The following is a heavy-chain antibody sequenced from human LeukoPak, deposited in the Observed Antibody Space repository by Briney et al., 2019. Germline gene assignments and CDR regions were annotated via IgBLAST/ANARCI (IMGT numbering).Heavy chain of an antibody. J-gene: IGHJ2*01. CDR1: GLTVSADS. CDR2: IQGGGGK. D-gene: IGHD1-26*01. V-gene: IGHV3-66*02. CDR3: ARLRSGNPRLRYFDR. Sequence: GGSLRLSCAGSGLTVSADSMSWVRQAPGKGLEWVSIIQGGGGKYYAESVQGRFSVSRDNSKNILFLQMNSLRTKDTAVYYCARLRSGNPRLRYFDRWGRGTLVTVSS.